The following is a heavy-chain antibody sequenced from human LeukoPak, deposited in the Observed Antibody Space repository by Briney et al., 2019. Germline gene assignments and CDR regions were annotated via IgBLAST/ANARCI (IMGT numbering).Heavy chain of an antibody. J-gene: IGHJ4*02. CDR1: GYTFTSYD. Sequence: GASVKVSCKASGYTFTSYDINWMRQATGQGLEWMGWMNPNSGNTGYAQKFQGRVTMTRNTSISTAYMELSSLRSEDTAVYYCARGGAGSYYVYFDYWGQGTLVTVSS. CDR2: MNPNSGNT. V-gene: IGHV1-8*01. CDR3: ARGGAGSYYVYFDY. D-gene: IGHD1-26*01.